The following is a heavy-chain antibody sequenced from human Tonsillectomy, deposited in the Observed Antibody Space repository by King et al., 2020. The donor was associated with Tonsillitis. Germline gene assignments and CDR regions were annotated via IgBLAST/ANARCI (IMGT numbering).Heavy chain of an antibody. J-gene: IGHJ5*02. CDR1: GFSFSSYA. D-gene: IGHD1-26*01. V-gene: IGHV3-23*03. CDR2: IYSDGTIT. CDR3: AKVSGSYRAQSSFGWFDP. Sequence: VQLVESGGGLEQPGGSLRLSCAVSGFSFSSYAMSWVRQAPGKGLEWVSVIYSDGTITHYADSVKGRFTISRDNSKNTLYLQMNSLRAEDTAVYYCAKVSGSYRAQSSFGWFDPWGQGTLVTVSS.